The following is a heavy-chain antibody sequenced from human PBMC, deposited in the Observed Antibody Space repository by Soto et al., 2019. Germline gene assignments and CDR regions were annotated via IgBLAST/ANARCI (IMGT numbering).Heavy chain of an antibody. CDR1: GFTFSSYA. CDR3: AREEEVAATREYYYYGMDV. J-gene: IGHJ6*02. V-gene: IGHV3-30-3*01. Sequence: VGSLRLSCAASGFTFSSYAMHWVRQAPGKGLEWLAVISYDGSNKYYADSVKCRFTISRDNSKNTLYLQMNSLRAEDTAVYYCAREEEVAATREYYYYGMDVWGQGTTVTVSS. D-gene: IGHD2-15*01. CDR2: ISYDGSNK.